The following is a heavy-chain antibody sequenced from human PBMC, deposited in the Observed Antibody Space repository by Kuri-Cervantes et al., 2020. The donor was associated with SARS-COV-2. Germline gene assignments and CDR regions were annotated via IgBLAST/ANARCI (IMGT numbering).Heavy chain of an antibody. Sequence: SETLSLTCTVSGGSISSYYWSWIRQPPGKGLEWIEYIYYSGGTNYNPSLKSRVTISVDTSKNQFSLKLSSVTAADTAVYYCARGASYGDFDYWGQGTLVTVSS. V-gene: IGHV4-59*01. CDR1: GGSISSYY. D-gene: IGHD4-17*01. J-gene: IGHJ4*02. CDR2: IYYSGGT. CDR3: ARGASYGDFDY.